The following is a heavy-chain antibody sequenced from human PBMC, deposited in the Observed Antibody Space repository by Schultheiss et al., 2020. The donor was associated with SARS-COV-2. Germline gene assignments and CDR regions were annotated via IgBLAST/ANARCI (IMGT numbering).Heavy chain of an antibody. CDR2: IYYSGST. Sequence: SETLSLTCTVSGGSISSYYWSWIRQPPGKGLEWIGYIYYSGSTNYNPSLKSRVTISVDTSKNQFSLKLSSVTAADTAVYYCARAAPYKGYYYGMDVWGQGTTVTVSS. CDR3: ARAAPYKGYYYGMDV. D-gene: IGHD1-14*01. J-gene: IGHJ6*02. CDR1: GGSISSYY. V-gene: IGHV4-59*01.